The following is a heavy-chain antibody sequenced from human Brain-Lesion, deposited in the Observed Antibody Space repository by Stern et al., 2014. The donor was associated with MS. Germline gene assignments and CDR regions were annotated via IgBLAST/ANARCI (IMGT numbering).Heavy chain of an antibody. D-gene: IGHD2-2*01. CDR1: GSPFSSYD. V-gene: IGHV1-8*01. CDR2: MNPYSGNT. J-gene: IGHJ4*02. Sequence: QVQLVESGAEVKKPGASVKASRKASGSPFSSYDITSVRQASGHGLERMGWMNPYSGNTGYAQKFKGRVSMTSDPSISTVYMELTSLTADDTAVYFCARAVRNQLLSEYWGQGTLVTVSS. CDR3: ARAVRNQLLSEY.